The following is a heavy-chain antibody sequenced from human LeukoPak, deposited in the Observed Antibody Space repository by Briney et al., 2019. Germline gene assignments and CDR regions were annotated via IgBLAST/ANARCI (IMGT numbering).Heavy chain of an antibody. Sequence: PGGSLRLSCAASGFTFSDYAMHWVRQTPGKGLEWVAVTSSDGSQKYYTDSVKGRFSISRDSSENTLHLQMNSLRAEDTALYYCARSYSTSWHNFDYWGQGTLVTVSS. D-gene: IGHD2-2*01. J-gene: IGHJ4*02. CDR3: ARSYSTSWHNFDY. CDR1: GFTFSDYA. V-gene: IGHV3-30-3*01. CDR2: TSSDGSQK.